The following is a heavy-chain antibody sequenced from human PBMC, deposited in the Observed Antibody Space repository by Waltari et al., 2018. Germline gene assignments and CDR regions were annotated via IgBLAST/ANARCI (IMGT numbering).Heavy chain of an antibody. CDR1: GFTFSTYW. D-gene: IGHD1-26*01. Sequence: EVQLVESGGTLVQPGGSLRLSCAASGFTFSTYWMNWVRQAPGKGLDWVADIRQDGNQKSYVDSVKGRFTISRDNAESSLYLQMNSLRAEDTAVYYCAREGKLLGAFDIWGQGTMVTVSS. CDR3: AREGKLLGAFDI. CDR2: IRQDGNQK. J-gene: IGHJ3*02. V-gene: IGHV3-7*01.